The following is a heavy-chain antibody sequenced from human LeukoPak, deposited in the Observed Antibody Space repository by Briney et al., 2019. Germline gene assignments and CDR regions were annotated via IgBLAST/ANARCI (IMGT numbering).Heavy chain of an antibody. Sequence: GGSLRLSCAASGFTFTSYAMSWVRQAPGKGLEWVSGISGSGGSTYFADSVKGRFAISRDNSRNTLYLQLNSLKAEDTAVYYCAKDKHITRPDYGMDVWGQGTTVTVSS. V-gene: IGHV3-23*01. CDR2: ISGSGGST. D-gene: IGHD3-3*01. J-gene: IGHJ6*02. CDR1: GFTFTSYA. CDR3: AKDKHITRPDYGMDV.